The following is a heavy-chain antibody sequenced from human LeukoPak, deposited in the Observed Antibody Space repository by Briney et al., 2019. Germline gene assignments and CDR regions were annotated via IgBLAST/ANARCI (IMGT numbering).Heavy chain of an antibody. J-gene: IGHJ4*02. Sequence: PGGSLRLSCAASGFIFSAYGIHWVRQVPGEGLEWVALISYDGSNQKYADSVKGRFTISRDNSKNTVNLQMNSLRAEDTAVYYCARDEGDYHATTIAGPDYWGQGTLVTVSS. D-gene: IGHD4-11*01. CDR2: ISYDGSNQ. CDR1: GFIFSAYG. CDR3: ARDEGDYHATTIAGPDY. V-gene: IGHV3-30*03.